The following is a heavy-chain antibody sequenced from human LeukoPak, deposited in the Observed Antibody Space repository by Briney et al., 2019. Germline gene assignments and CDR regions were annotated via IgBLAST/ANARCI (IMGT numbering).Heavy chain of an antibody. CDR2: IYSGGST. Sequence: GGSLRLSCAASGLTVSINYVSWVRQAPGKGLEWVSIIYSGGSTYYADSVEGRFTISRDNSKNTLYLQMNSLRAEDTAVYYCATGYAGGPRGYYGMDVWGQGTTVTVSS. CDR1: GLTVSINY. D-gene: IGHD2-8*01. CDR3: ATGYAGGPRGYYGMDV. V-gene: IGHV3-66*01. J-gene: IGHJ6*02.